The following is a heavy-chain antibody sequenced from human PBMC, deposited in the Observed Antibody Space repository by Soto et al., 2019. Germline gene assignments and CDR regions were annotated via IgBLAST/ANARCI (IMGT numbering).Heavy chain of an antibody. CDR3: ARDISRGRAGNWFDP. CDR2: IYHSGST. Sequence: PSETLSLTCAVSGDSISSGGYSWSWIRQPPGKGLEWIGYIYHSGSTYYNPSLKSRVTISVDRSKNQFSLKLSSVTAADTAVYYCARDISRGRAGNWFDPWGQGTLVTVSS. CDR1: GDSISSGGYS. J-gene: IGHJ5*02. V-gene: IGHV4-30-2*01. D-gene: IGHD1-20*01.